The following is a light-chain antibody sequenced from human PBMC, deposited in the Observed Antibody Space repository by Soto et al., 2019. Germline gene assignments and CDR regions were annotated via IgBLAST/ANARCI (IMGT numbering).Light chain of an antibody. CDR1: SSDVGGYNY. CDR3: SSYTSSDTYV. CDR2: NVS. Sequence: QSVLTQPASVSGSPGQSITISCTGTSSDVGGYNYVSWYQQHPGKAPKVMINNVSNRPSGVSNRFSGSKSGNTASLTISGLQAEDEADYYCSSYTSSDTYVFGTGTKLTVL. V-gene: IGLV2-14*01. J-gene: IGLJ1*01.